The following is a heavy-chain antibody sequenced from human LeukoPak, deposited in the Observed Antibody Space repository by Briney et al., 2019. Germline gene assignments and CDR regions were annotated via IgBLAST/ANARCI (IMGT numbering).Heavy chain of an antibody. J-gene: IGHJ4*02. CDR1: GFTFSRYE. V-gene: IGHV3-48*03. Sequence: GGSLRPSCAASGFTFSRYEMNWVRQAPGKGLEWVSDISSSGSTKYYADSVKGRFTISRDNAKNSLYLQMNSLRVEDTAVYYCTGDQSRKGWHDYWGQGTLVTHSS. CDR3: TGDQSRKGWHDY. CDR2: ISSSGSTK. D-gene: IGHD6-19*01.